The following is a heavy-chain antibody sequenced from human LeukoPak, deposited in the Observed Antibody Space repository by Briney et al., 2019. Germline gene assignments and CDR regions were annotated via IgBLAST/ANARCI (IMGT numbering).Heavy chain of an antibody. CDR2: ISYDGSSK. Sequence: GRSLRLSCAASGFTFSRYAMHWVRQAPGKGLEWVAVISYDGSSKYHADSVKGRFTISRDNSKNTLYLQMNSLRAEDTATAVYYCAKAPLFGVPAETETYYFDYWGQGTLVTVSS. V-gene: IGHV3-30-3*01. D-gene: IGHD2-2*01. CDR3: AKAPLFGVPAETETYYFDY. J-gene: IGHJ4*02. CDR1: GFTFSRYA.